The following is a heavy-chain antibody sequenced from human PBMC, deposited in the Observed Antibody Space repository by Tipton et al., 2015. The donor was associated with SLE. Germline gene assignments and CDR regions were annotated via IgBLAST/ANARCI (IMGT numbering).Heavy chain of an antibody. J-gene: IGHJ3*02. Sequence: TLSLTCAVYGGSFSGYYWSWIRQPPGKGLEWIGEINHSGSTNYKPSLNSRVTISVDTSKNQFSLKLSSVTAADTAVYYCASGILTGNAAFDIWGPGTMVTVS. V-gene: IGHV4-34*01. CDR3: ASGILTGNAAFDI. CDR2: INHSGST. CDR1: GGSFSGYY. D-gene: IGHD3-9*01.